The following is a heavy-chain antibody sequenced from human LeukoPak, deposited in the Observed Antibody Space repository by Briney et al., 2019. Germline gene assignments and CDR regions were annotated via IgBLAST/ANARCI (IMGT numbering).Heavy chain of an antibody. V-gene: IGHV4-59*12. J-gene: IGHJ4*02. CDR1: GGSISSYY. CDR2: IYYSGST. D-gene: IGHD3-9*01. CDR3: ARATSRYFDFDY. Sequence: SETLSLTCTVSGGSISSYYWSWIRQPPGKGLEWIGYIYYSGSTNYNPSLKSRVTISVDTSKNQFSLKLSSVTAADTAVYYCARATSRYFDFDYWGQGTLVTVSS.